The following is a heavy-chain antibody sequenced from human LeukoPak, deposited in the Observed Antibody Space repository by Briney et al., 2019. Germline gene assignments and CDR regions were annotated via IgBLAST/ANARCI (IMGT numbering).Heavy chain of an antibody. V-gene: IGHV3-23*01. Sequence: GGSLRLSCAASGFIFNNYGLIWVRQAPGKGLEWVSAISNDGGGTQYAEFVKGRFTISRDNSKNSLYLQMNSLTAGDTAVYYCARGPPRGKYYYMDVWGKGTTVTVSS. CDR2: ISNDGGGT. CDR1: GFIFNNYG. CDR3: ARGPPRGKYYYMDV. J-gene: IGHJ6*03. D-gene: IGHD1-1*01.